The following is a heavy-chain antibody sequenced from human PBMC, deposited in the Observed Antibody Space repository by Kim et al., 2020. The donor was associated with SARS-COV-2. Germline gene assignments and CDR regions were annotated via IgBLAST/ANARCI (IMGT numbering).Heavy chain of an antibody. V-gene: IGHV3-21*01. CDR1: GFIFGSYS. J-gene: IGHJ3*01. CDR3: TRDHDYGRASHY. Sequence: GGSLRLSCGASGFIFGSYSLNWVRQAPGKGLEWVSSISSTGAYTYYADSVKGRFTISRDNAKNSVYLQLNSLRTEDTALYYCTRDHDYGRASHYWGQGT. D-gene: IGHD4-17*01. CDR2: ISSTGAYT.